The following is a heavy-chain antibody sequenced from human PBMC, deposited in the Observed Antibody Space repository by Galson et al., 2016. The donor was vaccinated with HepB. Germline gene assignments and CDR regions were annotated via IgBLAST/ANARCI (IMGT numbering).Heavy chain of an antibody. V-gene: IGHV3-66*01. D-gene: IGHD1-7*01. Sequence: SLRLSCAASGFTVSRNYMSWARQAPGKGLEWVSVIYSGGSTYYADSVKGRFTISRDNSKNTLYLQMNSLRAEDTAVYYCARELELEIYGMDVWGQGTTVTVSS. CDR1: GFTVSRNY. CDR2: IYSGGST. J-gene: IGHJ6*02. CDR3: ARELELEIYGMDV.